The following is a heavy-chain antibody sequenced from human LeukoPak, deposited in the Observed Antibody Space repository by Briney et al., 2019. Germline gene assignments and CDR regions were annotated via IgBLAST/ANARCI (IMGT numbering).Heavy chain of an antibody. Sequence: APVKVSCKASGYTFTGYYMHWVRQAPGQGLEWMGRINPNSGGTNYAQKFQGRVTMTRDTSISTAYMELSRLRSDDTAVYYCARVGLGIAVADIDYWGQGTLVTVSS. J-gene: IGHJ4*02. CDR3: ARVGLGIAVADIDY. CDR1: GYTFTGYY. V-gene: IGHV1-2*06. D-gene: IGHD6-19*01. CDR2: INPNSGGT.